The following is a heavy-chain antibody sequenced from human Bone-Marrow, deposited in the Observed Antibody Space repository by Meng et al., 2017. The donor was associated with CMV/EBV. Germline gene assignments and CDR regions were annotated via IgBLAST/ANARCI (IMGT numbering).Heavy chain of an antibody. CDR1: GFTFRDAW. Sequence: ASGFTFRDAWMNWVRQAPGKGLEWVGRIKSKTDGGTTDYAAPVKGRFTISRDDSKDTLYLQMNGLKNDDTAVYYCTTDYNWSDDVDYWGQGALVTVSS. CDR2: IKSKTDGGTT. J-gene: IGHJ4*02. D-gene: IGHD1-20*01. CDR3: TTDYNWSDDVDY. V-gene: IGHV3-15*01.